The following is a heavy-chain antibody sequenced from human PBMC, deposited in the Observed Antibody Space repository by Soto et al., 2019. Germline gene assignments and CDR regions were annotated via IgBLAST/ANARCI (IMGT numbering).Heavy chain of an antibody. J-gene: IGHJ4*02. CDR3: ARLMTMVTTNYFDY. Sequence: QVELVQSGSEVKKPGASVKVSCKASGYIFTSYGISWLRQAPGQGLEWLGGTTAFSGNAIYAQRFKGRVKMTTDTSTSTAYMELRSLRSDDTAVYYCARLMTMVTTNYFDYWGQGPLVSVSS. CDR2: TTAFSGNA. V-gene: IGHV1-18*01. D-gene: IGHD4-17*01. CDR1: GYIFTSYG.